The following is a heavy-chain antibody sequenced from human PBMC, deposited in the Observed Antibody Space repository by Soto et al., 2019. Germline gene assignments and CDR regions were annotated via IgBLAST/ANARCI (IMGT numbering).Heavy chain of an antibody. Sequence: GGSLRLSCAASGFTFSSYSMNWVRQAPGKGLEWVSSISSSSSYIYYADSVKGRFTISRYNAKNSLYLQMNSLRDEDTAVYYCERVLRPGRFLEWFYYYYGMDVWGQGTTVTVSS. J-gene: IGHJ6*02. CDR3: ERVLRPGRFLEWFYYYYGMDV. CDR2: ISSSSSYI. V-gene: IGHV3-21*01. CDR1: GFTFSSYS. D-gene: IGHD3-3*01.